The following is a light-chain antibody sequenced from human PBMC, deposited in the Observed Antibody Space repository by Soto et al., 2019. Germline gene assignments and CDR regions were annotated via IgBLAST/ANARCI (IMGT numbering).Light chain of an antibody. J-gene: IGKJ4*01. V-gene: IGKV3D-15*01. CDR2: DAS. CDR3: QQYNNGLT. CDR1: QSVTSN. Sequence: EVVLTQSPGTLSSSPGERATLSCRASQSVTSNYLAWYQQKPGQAPRLLIYDASNRATGIPARFSGSGSGTEFTLTISSLQSEDFAVYYCQQYNNGLTFGGGTKVDIK.